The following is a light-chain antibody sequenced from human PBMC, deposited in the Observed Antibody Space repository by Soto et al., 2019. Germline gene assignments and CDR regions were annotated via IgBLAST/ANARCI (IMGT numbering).Light chain of an antibody. J-gene: IGLJ1*01. CDR2: EVS. CDR3: SSYTRSSTSYV. Sequence: ALTHPASVSGSPGQSITISCTGTSSDVGGYNYVSWYQQHPGKAPKLMIYEVSNRPSRVSNRFSGSKSGNTASLTISGLQAEDEADYYCSSYTRSSTSYVFGTGTKVTVL. CDR1: SSDVGGYNY. V-gene: IGLV2-14*01.